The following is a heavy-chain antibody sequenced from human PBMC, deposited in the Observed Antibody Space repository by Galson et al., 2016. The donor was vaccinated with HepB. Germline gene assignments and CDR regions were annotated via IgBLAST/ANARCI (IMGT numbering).Heavy chain of an antibody. J-gene: IGHJ6*02. D-gene: IGHD6-13*01. CDR2: TSFDGTNK. CDR1: GFTFRSYS. Sequence: SLRLSCAASGFTFRSYSMHWVRQAPGKGLEWVAVTSFDGTNKYYADSMKGRFTISRDNSKNTLYLQVNSLRAEDTAVYYCSRGATKQQMEQYYYYGMDVWGQGTTVTVSS. CDR3: SRGATKQQMEQYYYYGMDV. V-gene: IGHV3-30*04.